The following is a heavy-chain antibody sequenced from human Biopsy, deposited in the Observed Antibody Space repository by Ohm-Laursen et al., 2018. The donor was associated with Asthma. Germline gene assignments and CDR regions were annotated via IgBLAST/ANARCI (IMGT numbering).Heavy chain of an antibody. J-gene: IGHJ5*02. CDR1: GFTFSSYA. D-gene: IGHD3-9*01. Sequence: SLRLSCAASGFTFSSYAMSWVRQAPGKGLEWLSAISGSGGSTYYADSVKGRFTISRDNSKNTLYLQMNSLRAEDTAVYYCAKAERYFDWCWFDPWGQGTLVTVSS. CDR3: AKAERYFDWCWFDP. V-gene: IGHV3-23*01. CDR2: ISGSGGST.